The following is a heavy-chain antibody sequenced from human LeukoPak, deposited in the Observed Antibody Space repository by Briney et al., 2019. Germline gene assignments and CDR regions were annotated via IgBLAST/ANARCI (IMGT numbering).Heavy chain of an antibody. Sequence: KPSETLSLTCAVSGYSISSGYYWGWIRQPPGKGLEWIGSIYHSGSTYYNPSLKSRVTISVDTSKNQFSLKLSSVTAADTAVYYCARVSDSSRYLGYFQHWGQGTLVTVSS. J-gene: IGHJ1*01. V-gene: IGHV4-38-2*01. D-gene: IGHD6-13*01. CDR2: IYHSGST. CDR3: ARVSDSSRYLGYFQH. CDR1: GYSISSGYY.